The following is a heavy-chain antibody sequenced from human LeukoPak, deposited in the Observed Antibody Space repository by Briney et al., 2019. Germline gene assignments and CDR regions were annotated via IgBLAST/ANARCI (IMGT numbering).Heavy chain of an antibody. CDR1: GFSFSIYE. D-gene: IGHD3-10*01. CDR2: ISSSPTSI. Sequence: GGSLRLSCAASGFSFSIYEMNWVRQAPGKGLEWVSYISSSPTSIYYADSVRGRFTISRDNAKNSLYLQMNSLRAEDTAVYSCARKGNYGQGFDYWGQGTLVTVSS. CDR3: ARKGNYGQGFDY. V-gene: IGHV3-48*03. J-gene: IGHJ4*02.